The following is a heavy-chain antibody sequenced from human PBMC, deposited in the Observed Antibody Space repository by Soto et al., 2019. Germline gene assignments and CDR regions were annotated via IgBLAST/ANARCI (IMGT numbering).Heavy chain of an antibody. Sequence: QVQLVQSGAEVKKPGSSVKVSCKASGGTFSSYAISWVRQAPGQGLEWMGGIIPIFGTANYARKFQGRVTITADKSTSTAYMELSSLRSEDTAVYYCAKDGTTGCFGELNWFDPSGQGTLVTVSS. CDR3: AKDGTTGCFGELNWFDP. CDR1: GGTFSSYA. CDR2: IIPIFGTA. V-gene: IGHV1-69*06. J-gene: IGHJ5*02. D-gene: IGHD3-10*01.